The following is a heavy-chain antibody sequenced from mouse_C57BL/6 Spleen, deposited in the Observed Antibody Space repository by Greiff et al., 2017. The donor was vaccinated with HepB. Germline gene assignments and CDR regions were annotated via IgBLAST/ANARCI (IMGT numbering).Heavy chain of an antibody. CDR2: ISNGGGST. V-gene: IGHV5-12*01. CDR3: ARLYYDYDGYAMDY. D-gene: IGHD2-4*01. CDR1: GFTFSDYY. J-gene: IGHJ4*01. Sequence: EVHLVESGGGLVQPGGSLKLSCAASGFTFSDYYMYWVRQTPEKRLEWVAYISNGGGSTYYPDTVKGRFTISRDNAKNTLYLQMSRLKSEDTAMYYCARLYYDYDGYAMDYWGQGTSVTVSS.